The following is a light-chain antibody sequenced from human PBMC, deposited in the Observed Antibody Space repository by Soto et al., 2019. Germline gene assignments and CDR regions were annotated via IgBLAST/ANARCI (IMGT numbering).Light chain of an antibody. CDR3: QHYNSYSEA. CDR1: QAISNS. J-gene: IGKJ1*01. CDR2: AAF. Sequence: VHMTHSPSSVSASVLYRVTLTFLASQAISNSLAWYQQKPGKAPRLLIYAAFNLQVGVPSRFSGSGSGTEFTLTISSLQPDDFATYYCQHYNSYSEAFGQGTKVDIK. V-gene: IGKV1D-16*01.